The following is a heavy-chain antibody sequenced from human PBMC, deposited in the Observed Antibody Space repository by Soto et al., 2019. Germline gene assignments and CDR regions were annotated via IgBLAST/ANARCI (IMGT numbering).Heavy chain of an antibody. CDR3: ARDTAFISSGLFNP. D-gene: IGHD3-22*01. CDR2: ISDSATTM. CDR1: GFTFSDYY. V-gene: IGHV3-11*01. Sequence: GGSLRLSCAASGFTFSDYYMSCIRQPPGKGLEWISHISDSATTMYYADSVKGRFTISRDNARKSLFLHMNSLRAEDTAVYYCARDTAFISSGLFNPWGQGTLVTVSS. J-gene: IGHJ5*02.